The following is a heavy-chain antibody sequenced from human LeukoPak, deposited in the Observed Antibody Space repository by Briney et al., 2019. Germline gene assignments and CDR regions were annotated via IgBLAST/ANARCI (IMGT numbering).Heavy chain of an antibody. CDR2: IYYTGSA. Sequence: GSLRLSCAASGFTFSSYAMSWVRQPPGKGLEWIASIYYTGSAYHNQSLKSRVTISVDTSKNQFSLKLSSVTAADTALYYCARHQRIIGTTGGAFDYWGQGTLVTVSS. D-gene: IGHD1-20*01. V-gene: IGHV4-39*01. CDR3: ARHQRIIGTTGGAFDY. CDR1: GFTFSSYA. J-gene: IGHJ4*02.